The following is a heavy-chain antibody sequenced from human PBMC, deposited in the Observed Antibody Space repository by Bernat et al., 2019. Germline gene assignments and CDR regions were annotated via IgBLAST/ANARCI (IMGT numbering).Heavy chain of an antibody. CDR2: ISYDGSNK. V-gene: IGHV3-30*03. Sequence: QVQLVESGGGVVQPGRSLRLSCAASGFTFSSYGMHWVRQAPGKGLEWVAVISYDGSNKYYADSVKDRFAISRDNSTNTLYLQMNSLRAEDTAVYYCATNVRDFWSGYYSGDFDYWGQGTLVTVSS. J-gene: IGHJ4*02. CDR1: GFTFSSYG. CDR3: ATNVRDFWSGYYSGDFDY. D-gene: IGHD3-3*01.